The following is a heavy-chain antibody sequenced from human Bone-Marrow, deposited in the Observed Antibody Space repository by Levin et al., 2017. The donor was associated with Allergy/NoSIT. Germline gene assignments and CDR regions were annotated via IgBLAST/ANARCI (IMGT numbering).Heavy chain of an antibody. CDR3: VRDGYSSTGAPYNAFDI. D-gene: IGHD2-15*01. Sequence: GGSLRLSCAASGFTFFSHTMNWVRQAPGKGLEWVSSISSSSNYMYYGDSVKGRFTISRDNDKNSLYLQMNSLRPEDTATYYCVRDGYSSTGAPYNAFDIWGQGTAVTVSS. CDR1: GFTFFSHT. CDR2: ISSSSNYM. V-gene: IGHV3-21*01. J-gene: IGHJ3*02.